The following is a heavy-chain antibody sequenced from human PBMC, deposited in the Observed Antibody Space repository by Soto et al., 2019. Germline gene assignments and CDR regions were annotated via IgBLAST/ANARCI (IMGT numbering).Heavy chain of an antibody. D-gene: IGHD2-15*01. V-gene: IGHV3-23*01. J-gene: IGHJ4*02. CDR1: GFTFSSYA. Sequence: GGSLRLSCAASGFTFSSYAMSWVRQAPGKGLEWVSAISGSGGSTYYADSVKGRFTISRDNSKNTLYLQMNSLRAEDTAVYYCAKVSPKSVVAATAPDFDYWGQGTLVTVSS. CDR3: AKVSPKSVVAATAPDFDY. CDR2: ISGSGGST.